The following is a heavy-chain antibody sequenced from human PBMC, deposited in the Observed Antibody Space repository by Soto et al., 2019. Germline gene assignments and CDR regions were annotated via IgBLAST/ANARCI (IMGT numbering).Heavy chain of an antibody. D-gene: IGHD3-10*01. CDR2: IWYDGSNK. Sequence: HPGGSLRLSCAASGFTFSSYGMHWVRQAPGKGLEWVAVIWYDGSNKYYADSVKGRFTISRDNSKNTLYLQMNSLRAEDTAVYYRARDRSPARERMVRGVKNWFGPWGQGTLVTVSS. CDR3: ARDRSPARERMVRGVKNWFGP. CDR1: GFTFSSYG. J-gene: IGHJ5*02. V-gene: IGHV3-33*01.